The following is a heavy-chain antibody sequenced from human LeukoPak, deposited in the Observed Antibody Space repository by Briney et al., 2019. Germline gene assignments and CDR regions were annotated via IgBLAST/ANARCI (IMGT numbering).Heavy chain of an antibody. CDR2: ISSSSSYT. CDR1: GFTFSDYH. V-gene: IGHV3-11*06. CDR3: ARSPSMVRGVITFFDY. Sequence: PGGSLRLSCAASGFTFSDYHMSWIRQAPGKGLEWVSYISSSSSYTNYADYVKGRFTISRDNAKNSLYLQMNSLRAEDTAVYYCARSPSMVRGVITFFDYWGQGTLVTVSS. J-gene: IGHJ4*02. D-gene: IGHD3-10*01.